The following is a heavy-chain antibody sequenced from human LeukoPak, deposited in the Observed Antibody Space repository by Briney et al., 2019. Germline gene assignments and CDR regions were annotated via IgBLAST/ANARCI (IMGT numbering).Heavy chain of an antibody. Sequence: GASVKVSCKASGYTLISYAIHWVRQAPGQRLEWMGWINVGNGNTKYSQKFQGRVTITRDTSASTAYMEVSSLRSEDTAVYYCARDGIAASGAYYFDYWGQGTLVTVSS. D-gene: IGHD6-25*01. CDR1: GYTLISYA. CDR3: ARDGIAASGAYYFDY. CDR2: INVGNGNT. V-gene: IGHV1-3*01. J-gene: IGHJ4*02.